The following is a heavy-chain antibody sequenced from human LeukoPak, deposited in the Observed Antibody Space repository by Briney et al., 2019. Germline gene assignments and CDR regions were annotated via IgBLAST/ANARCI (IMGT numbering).Heavy chain of an antibody. J-gene: IGHJ4*02. CDR1: GGSISSYY. V-gene: IGHV4-59*01. CDR2: VYYSGST. D-gene: IGHD3-10*01. Sequence: SETLSLTCTVSGGSISSYYWSWIRQPPGKGLEWIGYVYYSGSTNYNPSLKNRVTIPVDTSKNQFSLKLSSVTAADTAVYYCASPASGSGSSRLHYWGQGTLVTVSS. CDR3: ASPASGSGSSRLHY.